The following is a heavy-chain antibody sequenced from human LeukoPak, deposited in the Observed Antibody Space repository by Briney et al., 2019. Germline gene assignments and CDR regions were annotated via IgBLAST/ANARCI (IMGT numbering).Heavy chain of an antibody. CDR1: GFTFSSYG. V-gene: IGHV3-30*02. J-gene: IGHJ4*02. Sequence: GGSLRLSWAASGFTFSSYGMHWVRQAPGKGLEWVAFIRYDGSNKYYADSVKGRFTISRDNSKNTLYLQMNSLRAEDTAVYYCAKDQKLRGYSYGSDYWGQGTLVTVSS. CDR2: IRYDGSNK. D-gene: IGHD5-18*01. CDR3: AKDQKLRGYSYGSDY.